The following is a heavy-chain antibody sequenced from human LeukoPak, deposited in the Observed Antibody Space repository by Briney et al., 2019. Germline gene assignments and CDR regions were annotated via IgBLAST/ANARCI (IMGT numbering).Heavy chain of an antibody. D-gene: IGHD3-3*01. J-gene: IGHJ4*02. Sequence: ASVKVSCKASGYTFTSYYMHWVRQAPGQGLEWMGIINPSGGSTSYAQKFQGRVTMTRDMSTSTVYMELSSLRSEDTAVYYCARDPLGEWLLAYVDYWGQGTLVTVSS. CDR3: ARDPLGEWLLAYVDY. V-gene: IGHV1-46*01. CDR1: GYTFTSYY. CDR2: INPSGGST.